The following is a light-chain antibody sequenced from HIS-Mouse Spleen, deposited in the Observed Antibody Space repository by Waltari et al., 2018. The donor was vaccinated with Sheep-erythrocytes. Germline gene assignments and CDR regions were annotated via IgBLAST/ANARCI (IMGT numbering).Light chain of an antibody. V-gene: IGLV2-8*01. J-gene: IGLJ3*02. Sequence: QSALTQPPSASGSPGQSVTISCTGTSSDVGGYNYFSWYQQHPGKAPQLMIYEVSKRPSGVPVRFSGSKSGNTASLTVSGLQAEDEADYYCSSSASSNNRVFGGGTKLTVL. CDR3: SSSASSNNRV. CDR2: EVS. CDR1: SSDVGGYNY.